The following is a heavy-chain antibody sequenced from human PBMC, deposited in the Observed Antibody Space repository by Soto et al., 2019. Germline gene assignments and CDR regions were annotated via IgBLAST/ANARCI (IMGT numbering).Heavy chain of an antibody. Sequence: ASVNVSCKASGGTFSSYAISWVRQAPGQGLGWMGGIIPIFGTANYAQKFQGRVTITADKSTSTADMELSSLRSEDTAVYYCARPHDSSGPGAFDIWGQGTMVTVSS. V-gene: IGHV1-69*06. CDR1: GGTFSSYA. CDR2: IIPIFGTA. D-gene: IGHD3-22*01. CDR3: ARPHDSSGPGAFDI. J-gene: IGHJ3*02.